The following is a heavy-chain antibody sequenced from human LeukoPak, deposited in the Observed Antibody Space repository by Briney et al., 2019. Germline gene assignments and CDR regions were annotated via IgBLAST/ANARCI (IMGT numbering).Heavy chain of an antibody. D-gene: IGHD3-22*01. J-gene: IGHJ4*02. CDR2: VAYDGSNK. Sequence: QPGGSLRLSCTASGFTLSRYAMHWLRQAPGKGLEWVAVVAYDGSNKYSADSLKGRFTISRDNSKNTVFLEMSSLRPEDTAVYYCTKYAAAGAYDRHNQIDSWGQGTLVTVSS. V-gene: IGHV3-30*18. CDR1: GFTLSRYA. CDR3: TKYAAAGAYDRHNQIDS.